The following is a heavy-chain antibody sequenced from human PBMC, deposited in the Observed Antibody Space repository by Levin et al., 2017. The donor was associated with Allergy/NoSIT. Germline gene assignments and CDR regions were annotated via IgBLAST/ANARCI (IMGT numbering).Heavy chain of an antibody. CDR3: ARRDSDGSNSFDY. CDR2: IFPSDSDT. Sequence: GESLKISCQASGYSFTSYWFGWVRQRPGKGLEWMGLIFPSDSDTRVSPSFQGQIIMSVDKSISTAYLQWSSLKATDSAMYYCARRDSDGSNSFDYWGQGTLVTVSS. D-gene: IGHD4-23*01. J-gene: IGHJ4*02. CDR1: GYSFTSYW. V-gene: IGHV5-51*01.